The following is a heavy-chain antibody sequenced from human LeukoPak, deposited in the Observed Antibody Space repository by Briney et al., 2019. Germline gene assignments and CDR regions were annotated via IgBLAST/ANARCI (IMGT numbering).Heavy chain of an antibody. D-gene: IGHD3-9*01. CDR3: AKASYDILTGYYHFDC. CDR1: GFMFSSYW. CDR2: IKEDGSEK. J-gene: IGHJ4*02. V-gene: IGHV3-7*03. Sequence: PGGSLRLSCAASGFMFSSYWMSWVRQAPGKGLEWVADIKEDGSEKSYVDSVKGRFTISRDNAKNSLYLQMNSLRAEDMALYYCAKASYDILTGYYHFDCWGQGTLVTVSS.